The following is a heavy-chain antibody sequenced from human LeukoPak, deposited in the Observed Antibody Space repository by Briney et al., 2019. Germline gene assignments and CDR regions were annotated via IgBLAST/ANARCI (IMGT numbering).Heavy chain of an antibody. V-gene: IGHV3-30-3*01. Sequence: GGSLRLSCAASGFTFSSYAMHWVRQAPGKGLEWVAVISYDGSNKYYADSVKGRFTISRDNSKNTLYLQMNSLRAEDTAVYYCARTSTLFADAFDIWGQGTMVTVSS. CDR3: ARTSTLFADAFDI. CDR1: GFTFSSYA. CDR2: ISYDGSNK. J-gene: IGHJ3*02.